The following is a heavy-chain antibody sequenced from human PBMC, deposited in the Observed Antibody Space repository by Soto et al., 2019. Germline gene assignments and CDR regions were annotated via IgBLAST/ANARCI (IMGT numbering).Heavy chain of an antibody. CDR3: ASSPALSGSYLDFDY. CDR1: VFTVSSNY. D-gene: IGHD1-26*01. Sequence: GGSLRLSCAASVFTVSSNYMSLVRQAPGKGLEWVSVIYSGGSTYYADSVKGRFTISRDNSKNTLYLQMNSLRAEDTAVYYCASSPALSGSYLDFDYWGQVTLVTSPQ. CDR2: IYSGGST. V-gene: IGHV3-53*01. J-gene: IGHJ4*02.